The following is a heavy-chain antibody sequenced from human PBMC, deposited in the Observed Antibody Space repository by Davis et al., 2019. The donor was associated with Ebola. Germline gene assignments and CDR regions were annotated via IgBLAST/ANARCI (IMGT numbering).Heavy chain of an antibody. J-gene: IGHJ6*02. CDR3: ARVKVSTPNYYYMDV. D-gene: IGHD5/OR15-5a*01. Sequence: PSETLSLTCVISGDSVPSKSATWNWIRQSPSRGLEWLGRTYYRSKWYNDYAVSVESRIIINSDTSKNQFSLHLNSVAPEDTAVYYCARVKVSTPNYYYMDVWGQGTTVTVSS. CDR2: TYYRSKWYN. CDR1: GDSVPSKSAT. V-gene: IGHV6-1*01.